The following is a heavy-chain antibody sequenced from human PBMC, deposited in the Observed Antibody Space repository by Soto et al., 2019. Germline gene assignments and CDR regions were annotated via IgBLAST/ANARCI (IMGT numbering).Heavy chain of an antibody. V-gene: IGHV4-59*01. D-gene: IGHD2-15*01. CDR3: ARAFAGFGAYWYFDL. Sequence: QVQLQESGPGLVKPSETLSLTCTVSSGSITNYYWTWIRQPPGKGLAWIGYIHHSGSTHYNPSLKSRVTMSVDTSENQFSLRLNSVTAADTALYYCARAFAGFGAYWYFDLWGRGTLVTVSS. CDR2: IHHSGST. J-gene: IGHJ2*01. CDR1: SGSITNYY.